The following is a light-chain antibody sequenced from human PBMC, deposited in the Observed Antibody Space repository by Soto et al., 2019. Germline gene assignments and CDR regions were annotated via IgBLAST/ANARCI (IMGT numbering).Light chain of an antibody. Sequence: DIQMTQSPSSLSASVGDRVTITXRASQSISTYLNWYQHKPGKAPKXXIYAVSSLQSGVPSRFSGSGSGTDFTLTITSLQPEDSATYYCQHSYGTPRTFGQGTKVDIK. CDR2: AVS. CDR1: QSISTY. CDR3: QHSYGTPRT. J-gene: IGKJ1*01. V-gene: IGKV1-39*01.